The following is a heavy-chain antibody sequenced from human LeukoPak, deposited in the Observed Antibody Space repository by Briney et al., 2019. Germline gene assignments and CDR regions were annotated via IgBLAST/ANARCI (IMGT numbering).Heavy chain of an antibody. V-gene: IGHV3-21*01. CDR3: VRDLVAAIGLFDS. CDR1: GCTCKTHS. CDR2: ISSSGSDM. J-gene: IGHJ5*01. Sequence: GGSLTLSCAASGCTCKTHSINWVRQAPAKGLEWISSISSSGSDMYYADSVEGRFTGSRDNATNSLYLQMNSLRAEYTAEYFCVRDLVAAIGLFDSWGQGVLVTVSS. D-gene: IGHD1-26*01.